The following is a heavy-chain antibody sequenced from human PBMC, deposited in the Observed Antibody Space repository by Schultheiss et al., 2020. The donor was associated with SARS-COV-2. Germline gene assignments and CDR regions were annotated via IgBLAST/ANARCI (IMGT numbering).Heavy chain of an antibody. Sequence: GGSLRLSCAASGFTVSSNYMSWVRQAPGKGLEWVSVIYSGGSTYYADSVKGRFTISRDNSKNTLYLQMNSLRAEDTAVYYCAGDYCSSTSCFYYYYGMDVWGQGTTVTVSS. J-gene: IGHJ6*02. V-gene: IGHV3-53*01. CDR1: GFTVSSNY. CDR2: IYSGGST. CDR3: AGDYCSSTSCFYYYYGMDV. D-gene: IGHD2-2*01.